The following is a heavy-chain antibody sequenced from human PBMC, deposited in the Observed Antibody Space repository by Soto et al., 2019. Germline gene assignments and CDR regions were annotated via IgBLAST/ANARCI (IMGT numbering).Heavy chain of an antibody. Sequence: QVQLVQSGAEVKKPGASVKVSCKASGYTFTNYYVHWVRQAPGQGPEWMGVINPSGGSTRDAQKFQGRGTMARDTSTGTVRMELSSLRAEDSAVYYCARDATADDSGMDVWGQGTTVTFSS. D-gene: IGHD2-15*01. CDR2: INPSGGST. J-gene: IGHJ6*02. V-gene: IGHV1-46*01. CDR3: ARDATADDSGMDV. CDR1: GYTFTNYY.